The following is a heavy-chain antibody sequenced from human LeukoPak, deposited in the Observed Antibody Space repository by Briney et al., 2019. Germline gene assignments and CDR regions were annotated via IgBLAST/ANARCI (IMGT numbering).Heavy chain of an antibody. CDR1: GFTFSSYA. CDR2: ISGSGGST. J-gene: IGHJ3*02. V-gene: IGHV3-23*01. CDR3: AKTGGKGQWLYAFDI. Sequence: GGPLRLSCAASGFTFSSYAMSWVRQAPGKGLEWVSAISGSGGSTYYADSVKGRFTISRDNSKNTLYLQMNSLRAEDTAVYYCAKTGGKGQWLYAFDIWGQGTMVTVSS. D-gene: IGHD6-19*01.